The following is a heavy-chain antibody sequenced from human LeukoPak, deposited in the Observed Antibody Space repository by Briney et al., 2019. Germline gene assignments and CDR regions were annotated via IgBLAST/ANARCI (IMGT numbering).Heavy chain of an antibody. J-gene: IGHJ6*02. D-gene: IGHD6-6*01. Sequence: KPGGSLRLSCAASGFTFSNAWMSWVRQAPGKGLEWVGRIKSKTDGGTTDYAAPVKGRFTISRDDSKNTLYLQMNSLKTEDTAVYSCNREYYYYYGMDVWGQGTTVTVSS. V-gene: IGHV3-15*01. CDR2: IKSKTDGGTT. CDR1: GFTFSNAW. CDR3: NREYYYYYGMDV.